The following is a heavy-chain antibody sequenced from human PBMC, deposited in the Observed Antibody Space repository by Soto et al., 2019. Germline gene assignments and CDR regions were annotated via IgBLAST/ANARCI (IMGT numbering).Heavy chain of an antibody. CDR3: ARGVDTGGNTLSD. CDR1: GFTFSDYA. V-gene: IGHV3-48*02. Sequence: PGGSLRLSCAASGFTFSDYAMNWVRQAPGKGLDWISYISSGSNAIYYADSLKGRFTISRDNAKNSLYLQMNSLRDEGTAVYYCARGVDTGGNTLSDWGQGTLVTVSS. CDR2: ISSGSNAI. J-gene: IGHJ4*02. D-gene: IGHD2-8*02.